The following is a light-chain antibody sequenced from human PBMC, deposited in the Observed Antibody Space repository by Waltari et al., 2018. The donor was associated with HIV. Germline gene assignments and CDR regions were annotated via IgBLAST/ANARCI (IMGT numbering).Light chain of an antibody. J-gene: IGKJ4*01. CDR1: QSLLHSNGYNY. CDR3: MQALQTPT. Sequence: DIVMTQSPLSLPVTPGEPASISCRSSQSLLHSNGYNYLDWYLQKPGQSPQLLIYLGSNRASGVPDRFSGNGSGTDFTLKISRVEAEDVGVYYCMQALQTPTFGGGTKVEIK. CDR2: LGS. V-gene: IGKV2-28*01.